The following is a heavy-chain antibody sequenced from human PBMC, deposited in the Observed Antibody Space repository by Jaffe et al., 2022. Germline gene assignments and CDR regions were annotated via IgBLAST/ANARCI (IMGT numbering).Heavy chain of an antibody. Sequence: QVQLVQSGAEVKKPGSSVKVSCKASGGTFSSYAISWVRQAPGQGLEWMGGIIPIFGTANYAQKFQGRVTITADESTSTAYMELSSLRSEDTAVYYCASGYCSGGSCYPVRPDYWGQGTLVTVSS. CDR3: ASGYCSGGSCYPVRPDY. V-gene: IGHV1-69*01. CDR1: GGTFSSYA. J-gene: IGHJ4*02. D-gene: IGHD2-15*01. CDR2: IIPIFGTA.